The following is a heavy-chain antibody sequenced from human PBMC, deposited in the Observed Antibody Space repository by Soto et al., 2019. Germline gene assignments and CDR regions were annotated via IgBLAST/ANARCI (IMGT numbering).Heavy chain of an antibody. D-gene: IGHD6-19*01. Sequence: SETLSLTCTVSGGSISSGGYYWSWIRQHPGKGLEWIGYIYYSGSTYYNPSLKSRVTISVDTSKNQFSLKLSSVTAADTAVYYCARDIAAVAGNPLWGQGTLVTVSS. CDR2: IYYSGST. CDR3: ARDIAAVAGNPL. CDR1: GGSISSGGYY. J-gene: IGHJ4*02. V-gene: IGHV4-31*03.